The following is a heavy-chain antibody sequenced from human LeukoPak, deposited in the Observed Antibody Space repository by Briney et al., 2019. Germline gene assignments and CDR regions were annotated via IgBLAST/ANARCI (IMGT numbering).Heavy chain of an antibody. CDR2: IYTSEST. CDR1: GASISTYY. J-gene: IGHJ4*02. CDR3: ARVYYDSTGYYYRTRYYFDF. D-gene: IGHD3-22*01. V-gene: IGHV4-4*07. Sequence: SETLSLTCTVSGASISTYYWSWIRQPAGKGLEWIGHIYTSESTNYNPSLKSRVTMPVDTSKNQFSLKLTSVTAADTAVYYCARVYYDSTGYYYRTRYYFDFWGQGTLVTVSS.